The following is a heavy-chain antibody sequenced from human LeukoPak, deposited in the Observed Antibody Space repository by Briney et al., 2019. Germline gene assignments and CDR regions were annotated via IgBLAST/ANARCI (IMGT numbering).Heavy chain of an antibody. V-gene: IGHV3-53*01. CDR1: GFIVSSNY. J-gene: IGHJ5*02. CDR2: IYSGGNT. Sequence: GGSLRLSCAASGFIVSSNYMSWVRQAPGKGLEWVSVIYSGGNTYYADSVKGRFTISRDNSKNTLYPQMNSLRAEDTAVYYCARGHNWFDPWGQGTLVTVSS. CDR3: ARGHNWFDP.